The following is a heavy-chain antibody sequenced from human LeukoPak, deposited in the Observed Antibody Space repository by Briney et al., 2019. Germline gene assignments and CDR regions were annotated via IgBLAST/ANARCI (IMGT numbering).Heavy chain of an antibody. V-gene: IGHV3-64*01. D-gene: IGHD6-19*01. Sequence: GGSLRLSCAASGFTFSKYAMHWVRQAPGKGLEYVSAISSDGGSTYYPNSLKGRFTISRDNSKNTLYLQMGSLRAEDMAVYYCATTVAGTRWALGYWGQGTLVTVSS. CDR1: GFTFSKYA. CDR2: ISSDGGST. J-gene: IGHJ4*02. CDR3: ATTVAGTRWALGY.